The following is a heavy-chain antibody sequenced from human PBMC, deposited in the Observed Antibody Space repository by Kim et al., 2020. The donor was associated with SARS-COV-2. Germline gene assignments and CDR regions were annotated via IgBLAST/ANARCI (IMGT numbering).Heavy chain of an antibody. D-gene: IGHD1-26*01. J-gene: IGHJ6*02. V-gene: IGHV3-53*01. CDR3: ARDLGGSYYNYYYGMDV. Sequence: VKGRFTISRDNSKNTLYLQMNSLRAEDTAVYYCARDLGGSYYNYYYGMDVWGQGTTVTVSS.